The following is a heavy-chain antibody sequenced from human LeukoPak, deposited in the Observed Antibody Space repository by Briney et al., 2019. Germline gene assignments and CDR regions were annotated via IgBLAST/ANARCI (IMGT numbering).Heavy chain of an antibody. J-gene: IGHJ4*02. D-gene: IGHD3-10*01. CDR2: ISGSGGTT. CDR3: AKGSSVIRGVIPDLFDY. V-gene: IGHV3-23*01. Sequence: GGSLRLSCAASGFTLSGYAMSWVRQAPGKGLEWVSAISGSGGTTYYADSVKGRFTISRGNSKNTLYLQMNSLRAEDTAVYYCAKGSSVIRGVIPDLFDYWGQGTLVTVSS. CDR1: GFTLSGYA.